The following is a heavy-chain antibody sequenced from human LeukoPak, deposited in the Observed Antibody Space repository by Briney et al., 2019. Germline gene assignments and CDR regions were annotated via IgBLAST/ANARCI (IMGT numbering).Heavy chain of an antibody. J-gene: IGHJ4*02. V-gene: IGHV1-24*01. CDR3: ATVPHGSGSPDY. D-gene: IGHD3-10*01. Sequence: GASVKVSCKVSGYTLTELSMHWVRQAPGKGLEWMGGFDPEDGETIYAQKFQGRVTMTEDTSTDTAYMELSSLRSEDTAVYYCATVPHGSGSPDYWGQGTLVTVSS. CDR1: GYTLTELS. CDR2: FDPEDGET.